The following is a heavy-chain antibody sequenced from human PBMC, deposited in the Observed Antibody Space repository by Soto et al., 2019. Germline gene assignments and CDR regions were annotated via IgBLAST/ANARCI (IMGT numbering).Heavy chain of an antibody. D-gene: IGHD3-9*01. CDR2: IIPILGIA. V-gene: IGHV1-69*04. CDR1: GGTFISYT. Sequence: SVKVSCKASGGTFISYTISWVRQAPGQGLEWMGRIIPILGIANYAQKFQGRVTITADKSTSTAYMELSSLRSEDTAVYYCAREHDILTNYYYYYGMDVWGQGTTVTVSS. CDR3: AREHDILTNYYYYYGMDV. J-gene: IGHJ6*02.